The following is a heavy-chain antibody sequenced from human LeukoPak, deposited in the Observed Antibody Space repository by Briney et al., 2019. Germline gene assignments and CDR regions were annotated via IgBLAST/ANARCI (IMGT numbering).Heavy chain of an antibody. V-gene: IGHV3-7*04. D-gene: IGHD4-17*01. CDR3: ARVHYGDYESYFDY. Sequence: GGSLRLSCAASGFTFSSYWMSWVRQAPGKGLEWVANIKQDGSEKYYVDSGKGRFTISRDNAKNSLYLQMNSLRAEDTAVYYCARVHYGDYESYFDYWGQGTLVTVYS. J-gene: IGHJ4*02. CDR2: IKQDGSEK. CDR1: GFTFSSYW.